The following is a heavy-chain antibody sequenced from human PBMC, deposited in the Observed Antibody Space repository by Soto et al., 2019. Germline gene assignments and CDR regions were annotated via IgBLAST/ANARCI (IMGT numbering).Heavy chain of an antibody. CDR2: ISGSGGST. CDR1: GFTFSSYA. D-gene: IGHD3-9*01. V-gene: IGHV3-23*01. Sequence: EVQLLESGGGLVQPGGSLRLSCAASGFTFSSYAMSWVRQAPGKGLEWVSAISGSGGSTYYADSVKGRFTISRDNSKDELYLQMNSLRAEDTAVYYCAKDPVHRTYYDILTGYYFDYWGQGTLVTVSS. CDR3: AKDPVHRTYYDILTGYYFDY. J-gene: IGHJ4*02.